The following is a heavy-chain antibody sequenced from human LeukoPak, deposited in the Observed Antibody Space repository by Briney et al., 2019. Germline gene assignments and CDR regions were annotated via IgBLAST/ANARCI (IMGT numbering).Heavy chain of an antibody. J-gene: IGHJ6*03. CDR3: ARHGTRYYYYYMDV. CDR1: GGSFSGYY. CDR2: INYSGST. V-gene: IGHV4-34*01. Sequence: SETLSLTCAASGGSFSGYYWTWIRHPPGKGLEWIGEINYSGSTNYNPSLKSRVTISVDTSKNQFSLKLSSVTAADTAVYYCARHGTRYYYYYMDVWGKGTTVTISS. D-gene: IGHD2-2*01.